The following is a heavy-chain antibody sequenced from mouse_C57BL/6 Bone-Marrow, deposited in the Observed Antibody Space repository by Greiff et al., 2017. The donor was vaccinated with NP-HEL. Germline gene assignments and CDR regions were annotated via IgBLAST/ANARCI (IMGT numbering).Heavy chain of an antibody. V-gene: IGHV1-64*01. CDR1: GYTFTSYW. J-gene: IGHJ4*01. CDR2: IHPNSGST. CDR3: AIGDWDVGAMDY. D-gene: IGHD4-1*01. Sequence: VKLQQPGAELVKPGASVKLSCKASGYTFTSYWMHWVKQRPGQGLEWIGMIHPNSGSTNYNQKFKGKATLTVDKSSSTAYMQLSSLTSEDSAVYYCAIGDWDVGAMDYWGQGTSVTVSS.